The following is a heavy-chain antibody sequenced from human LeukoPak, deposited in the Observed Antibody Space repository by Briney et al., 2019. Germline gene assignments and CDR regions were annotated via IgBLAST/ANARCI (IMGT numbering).Heavy chain of an antibody. CDR1: GFTFSSYW. D-gene: IGHD4-17*01. CDR2: IKQDGSEK. CDR3: ARVRFYYYYYMDV. J-gene: IGHJ6*03. V-gene: IGHV3-7*01. Sequence: PGGSLRLSCAASGFTFSSYWMSWVRQAPGKGLEWVANIKQDGSEKYYVGSVKGRFTISRDNAKNSLYLQMNSLRAEDTAVYYCARVRFYYYYYMDVWGEGTTVTVSS.